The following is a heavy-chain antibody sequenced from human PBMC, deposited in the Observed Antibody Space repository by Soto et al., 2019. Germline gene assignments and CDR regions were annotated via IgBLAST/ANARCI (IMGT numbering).Heavy chain of an antibody. CDR1: GFSFSSYG. CDR2: ISYDGRNK. Sequence: QVQLVESGGGVVQPGRSLRLSCAASGFSFSSYGMHWVRQAPGKGLKWVAVISYDGRNKYYAYSVKGRFTIARDNSRSLLDLQMNSLTAEDTAVYYCARVVGCRISSSLHYWAQGALFNVSS. V-gene: IGHV3-30*03. J-gene: IGHJ4*02. CDR3: ARVVGCRISSSLHY. D-gene: IGHD6-6*01.